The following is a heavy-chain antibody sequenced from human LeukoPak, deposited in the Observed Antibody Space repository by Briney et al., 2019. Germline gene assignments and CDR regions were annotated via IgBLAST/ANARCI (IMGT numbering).Heavy chain of an antibody. D-gene: IGHD2-15*01. CDR2: ISSNGGST. V-gene: IGHV3-64*01. CDR3: ARGPSGVPRYYFDY. Sequence: PGGSLRLSCAASGFTFSSYAMHWVRQAPGKGLEYVSAISSNGGSTYYANSVKGRFTISRDNSKNTLYLQMGSLRAEDMAVYYRARGPSGVPRYYFDYWGQGTLVTVSS. J-gene: IGHJ4*02. CDR1: GFTFSSYA.